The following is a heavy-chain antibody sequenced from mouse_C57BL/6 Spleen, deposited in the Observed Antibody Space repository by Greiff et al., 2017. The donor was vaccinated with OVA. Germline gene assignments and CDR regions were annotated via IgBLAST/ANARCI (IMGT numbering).Heavy chain of an antibody. J-gene: IGHJ1*03. V-gene: IGHV1-18*01. CDR1: GYTFTDYN. Sequence: EVQLQQSGPELVKPGASVKIPCKASGYTFTDYNMDWVKQSHGKSLEWIGDINPNNGGTIYNQKFKGKATLTVDKSSSTAYMGLRSLTSEDTAVYYCARGVTTRYFDVWGTGTTVTVSS. CDR2: INPNNGGT. D-gene: IGHD2-2*01. CDR3: ARGVTTRYFDV.